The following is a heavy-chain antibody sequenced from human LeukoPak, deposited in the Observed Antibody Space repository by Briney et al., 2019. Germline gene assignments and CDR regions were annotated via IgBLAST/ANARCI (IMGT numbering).Heavy chain of an antibody. CDR2: IYSDNT. Sequence: GGSLRLSCTVSGFTVSSNSMSWVRQAPGKGLEWVSFIYSDNTHYSDSVKGRFTISRDNSKNTLYLQMNSLRAEDTAVYYCAKVDCSSTSCWAFDYWGQGTLVTVSS. CDR1: GFTVSSNS. D-gene: IGHD2-2*01. J-gene: IGHJ4*02. V-gene: IGHV3-66*03. CDR3: AKVDCSSTSCWAFDY.